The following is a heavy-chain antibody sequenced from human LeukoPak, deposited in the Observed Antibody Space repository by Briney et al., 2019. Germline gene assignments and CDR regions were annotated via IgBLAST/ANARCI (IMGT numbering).Heavy chain of an antibody. V-gene: IGHV3-30*04. Sequence: GGSLRLSCAASGFTFSSYAMHWVRQAPGKGLEWVAVISYDGSNKYYADSVKGRFTISRDNSKNTLYLQMNSLRAEDTAVYYCARSGVQYSGYDSGFDPWGQGTLVTVSS. D-gene: IGHD5-12*01. J-gene: IGHJ5*02. CDR3: ARSGVQYSGYDSGFDP. CDR2: ISYDGSNK. CDR1: GFTFSSYA.